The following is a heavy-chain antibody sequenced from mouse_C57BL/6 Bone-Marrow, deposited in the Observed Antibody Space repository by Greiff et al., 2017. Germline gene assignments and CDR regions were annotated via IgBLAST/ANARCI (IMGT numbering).Heavy chain of an antibody. J-gene: IGHJ3*01. Sequence: VQLQESGAELVKPGASVKISCKASGYAFSSYWMNWVKQRPGKGLEWIGQIYPGAGDANYNGKFKGKATLTADNSSSPAYMQLSSLTSEDSAVYFCARLGLGRPYWGQGTLVTVSA. CDR3: ARLGLGRPY. D-gene: IGHD4-1*01. V-gene: IGHV1-80*01. CDR2: IYPGAGDA. CDR1: GYAFSSYW.